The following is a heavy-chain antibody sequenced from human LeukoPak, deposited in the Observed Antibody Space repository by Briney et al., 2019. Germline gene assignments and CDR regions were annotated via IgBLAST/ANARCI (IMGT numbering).Heavy chain of an antibody. CDR1: GYTFTSYY. CDR2: INPNGGST. Sequence: ASVKVSSKASGYTFTSYYIHWVQQAPGQGLEWMGIINPNGGSTSYRQRFQGRVTMNRDTSTNVVYMELSRLRSEDTAAYYCARGTGYFETGMVKYKYYGMDDWGQGTTVTVSS. J-gene: IGHJ6*02. V-gene: IGHV1-46*01. CDR3: ARGTGYFETGMVKYKYYGMDD. D-gene: IGHD3-9*01.